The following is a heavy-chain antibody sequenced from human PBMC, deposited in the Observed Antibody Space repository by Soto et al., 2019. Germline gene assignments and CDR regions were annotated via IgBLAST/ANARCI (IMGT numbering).Heavy chain of an antibody. CDR3: ARERITMVRGEGSYYYGMDV. CDR2: INPNSGGT. V-gene: IGHV1-2*04. J-gene: IGHJ6*02. Sequence: GXSVKVSCKASGYTFTCYYMHWVRQAPGQGLEWMGWINPNSGGTNYAQKFQGWVTMTRDTSISTAYMELSRLRSDDTAVYYCARERITMVRGEGSYYYGMDVWGQGTTVTVSS. CDR1: GYTFTCYY. D-gene: IGHD3-10*01.